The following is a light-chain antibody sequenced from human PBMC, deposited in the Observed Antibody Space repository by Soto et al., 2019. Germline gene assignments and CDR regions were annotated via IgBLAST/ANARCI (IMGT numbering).Light chain of an antibody. Sequence: PGERATLSCRASQPLSTNDVDWYQQKPGQAPRLLIYGTSSRATGIPDRFSGSGSGTDFTLTISRLQPEDSAMYYCHQYDTAPHTFGQGTKLEIK. CDR2: GTS. CDR1: QPLSTND. CDR3: HQYDTAPHT. J-gene: IGKJ2*01. V-gene: IGKV3-20*01.